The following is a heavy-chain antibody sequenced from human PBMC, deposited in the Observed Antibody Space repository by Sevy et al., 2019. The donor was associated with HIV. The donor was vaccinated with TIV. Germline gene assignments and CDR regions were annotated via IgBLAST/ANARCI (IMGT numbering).Heavy chain of an antibody. Sequence: SETLSLTCTVSGGSVSSYYWSWIRQPAGKGLEWIGRIYPSGRTNYNPSLKSRDTMSVDTSKNQFSLKMSSVTAADTAAYFCARDYYGDYGWVVDYWGQGTLVTVSS. CDR3: ARDYYGDYGWVVDY. CDR1: GGSVSSYY. V-gene: IGHV4-4*07. CDR2: IYPSGRT. D-gene: IGHD4-17*01. J-gene: IGHJ4*02.